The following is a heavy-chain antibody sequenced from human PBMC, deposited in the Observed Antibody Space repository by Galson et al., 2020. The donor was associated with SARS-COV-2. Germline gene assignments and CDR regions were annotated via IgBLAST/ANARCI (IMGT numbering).Heavy chain of an antibody. Sequence: ASVKVSCKASRYSFTSYVMSWVRQAPGQGLAWIGLVSGYNGKTDYAQNLHGRLPISADTSTSTVYMELWSLRSDDTAVYYCARSGKRYCSGGTCYLDYWGQGTLLTVSS. CDR2: VSGYNGKT. D-gene: IGHD2-15*01. J-gene: IGHJ4*02. CDR3: ARSGKRYCSGGTCYLDY. CDR1: RYSFTSYV. V-gene: IGHV1-18*01.